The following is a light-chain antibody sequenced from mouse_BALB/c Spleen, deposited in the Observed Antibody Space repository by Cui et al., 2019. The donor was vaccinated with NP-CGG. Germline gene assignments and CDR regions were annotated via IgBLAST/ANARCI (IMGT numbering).Light chain of an antibody. V-gene: IGLV1*01. CDR2: GTN. CDR1: TGAVTTSNY. J-gene: IGLJ1*01. Sequence: VVVTQESALTTSPGKTVTLTCRSSTGAVTTSNYANWVQEKPDHLFTGLIGGTNNRAPGVPPRFSGSLIGDKAALTITGAQTEDEAIYFCVLWYSNHWVFGGGTKLTVL. CDR3: VLWYSNHWV.